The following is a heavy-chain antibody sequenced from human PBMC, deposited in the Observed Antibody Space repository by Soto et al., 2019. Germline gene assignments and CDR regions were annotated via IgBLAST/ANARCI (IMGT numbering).Heavy chain of an antibody. V-gene: IGHV4-39*01. CDR3: GRLEGLATISYYFDY. CDR1: GGSVSSSSYY. D-gene: IGHD3-9*01. Sequence: QLQLQESGPGLVKPSETLSLTCTVSGGSVSSSSYYWGWVRQPPGKGLEWIGSVYYSGGTYYNPSLESQVTISVDKSKNQFSLKLMSLSAADTAVYYCGRLEGLATISYYFDYWGQGALVTVSS. J-gene: IGHJ4*02. CDR2: VYYSGGT.